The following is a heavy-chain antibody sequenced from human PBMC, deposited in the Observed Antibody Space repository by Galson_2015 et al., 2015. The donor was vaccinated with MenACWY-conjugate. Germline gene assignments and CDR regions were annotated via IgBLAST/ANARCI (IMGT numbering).Heavy chain of an antibody. CDR1: GFNFGDYW. CDR2: IKQDGSET. J-gene: IGHJ4*02. Sequence: SLRLSCAASGFNFGDYWMNWVRQAPGKGLEWVANIKQDGSETQYVDSVKGRFTISRDNAKDSLYLQMNRLSVEDTAMYYCVRTNGPMERYRAFDSWGQGTVVTVSS. CDR3: VRTNGPMERYRAFDS. D-gene: IGHD1-1*01. V-gene: IGHV3-7*03.